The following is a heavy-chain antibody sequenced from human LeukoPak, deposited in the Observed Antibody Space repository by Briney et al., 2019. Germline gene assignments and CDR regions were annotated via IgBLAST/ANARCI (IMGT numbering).Heavy chain of an antibody. CDR1: GFTFSSYG. CDR2: ISGSGGST. J-gene: IGHJ4*02. CDR3: ARDGDRGWYYFDY. D-gene: IGHD6-19*01. Sequence: PGGSLRLSCAAFGFTFSSYGMSWVRQAPGKGLEWVSGISGSGGSTYYADSVKGRFTISRDNSKNTLYLQMNSLRAEDRAVYYCARDGDRGWYYFDYWGQGTLVTVSS. V-gene: IGHV3-23*01.